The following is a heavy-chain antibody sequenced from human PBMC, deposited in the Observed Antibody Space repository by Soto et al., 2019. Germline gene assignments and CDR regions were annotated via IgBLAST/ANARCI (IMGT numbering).Heavy chain of an antibody. J-gene: IGHJ4*02. CDR2: IYSGGST. D-gene: IGHD5-18*01. V-gene: IGHV3-66*01. CDR1: GFTVSSNY. CDR3: AQGGYSYGYADDY. Sequence: GGSLRLSCAASGFTVSSNYMSWVRQAPGKGLEWVSVIYSGGSTYYADSVKGRFTISRDNSKNTLYLQMNSLRAEDTAVYYCAQGGYSYGYADDYWGQGTLVPVSS.